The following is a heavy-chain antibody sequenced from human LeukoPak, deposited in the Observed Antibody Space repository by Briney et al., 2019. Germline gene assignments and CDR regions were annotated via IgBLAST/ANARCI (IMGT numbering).Heavy chain of an antibody. CDR1: GGTFSSYA. CDR2: IIPILGIA. V-gene: IGHV1-69*04. Sequence: GASVKVSCKAPGGTFSSYAISWVRQAPGQGLEWMGRIIPILGIANYAQKFQGRVTITADKSTSTAYMELSSLRSEDTAVYYCASRLRSIAARSGDYWGQGTLVTVSS. CDR3: ASRLRSIAARSGDY. D-gene: IGHD6-6*01. J-gene: IGHJ4*02.